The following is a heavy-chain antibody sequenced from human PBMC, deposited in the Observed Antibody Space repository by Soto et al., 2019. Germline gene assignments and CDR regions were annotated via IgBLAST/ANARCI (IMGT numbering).Heavy chain of an antibody. V-gene: IGHV3-7*01. CDR1: GFTFSSDW. CDR3: AKDSIGYYYYGMDV. Sequence: AGGSLRLSCAASGFTFSSDWMSWVRQAPGKGLVWVANIKQDGSEKYYADSVKGRFTISRDNSKNTLYLQMNSLRAEDTAVYYCAKDSIGYYYYGMDVWGRGTTVTVSS. CDR2: IKQDGSEK. J-gene: IGHJ6*02.